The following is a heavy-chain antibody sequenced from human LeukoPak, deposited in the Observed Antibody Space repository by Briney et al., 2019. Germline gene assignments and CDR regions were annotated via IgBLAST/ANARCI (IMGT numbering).Heavy chain of an antibody. CDR2: ISSSGSTI. V-gene: IGHV3-11*04. CDR3: ARDLGDDYYYYMDV. J-gene: IGHJ6*03. Sequence: PGGSLRLSCAASGFTFSDYYMSWIRQAPGKGLEWVSYISSSGSTIYYADSVKGRFTISRDNAKNSLYLQMNSLRAEDTAVYYCARDLGDDYYYYMDVWGKGTTVTVSS. D-gene: IGHD3-16*01. CDR1: GFTFSDYY.